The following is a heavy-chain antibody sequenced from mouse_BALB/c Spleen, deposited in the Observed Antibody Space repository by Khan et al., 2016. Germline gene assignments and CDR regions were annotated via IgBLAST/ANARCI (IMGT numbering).Heavy chain of an antibody. CDR3: ATTRRMGDNYFFVY. CDR1: GYTFTIYT. D-gene: IGHD1-3*01. CDR2: INPSSGYT. J-gene: IGHJ2*01. Sequence: QVQLKQSGAELARPGASVKMSCKASGYTFTIYTMHWVKQRPGQGLEWIGYINPSSGYTTYNQKFKDKATLTADKSSSTAYIQLSSLTSEDSAVYYCATTRRMGDNYFFVYWCQGTTLTVSS. V-gene: IGHV1-4*01.